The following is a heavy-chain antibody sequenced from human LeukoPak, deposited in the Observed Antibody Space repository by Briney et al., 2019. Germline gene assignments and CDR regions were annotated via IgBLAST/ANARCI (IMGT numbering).Heavy chain of an antibody. V-gene: IGHV3-21*01. Sequence: PGRSLRLSCAASGFTFSSYGMHWVRQAPGKGLEWVSPISGNSDYIFYANSVKGRFTISRDNAKNSLFLQMNTLRAEDTAVYYCVRDLPQTGYSYDYWGQGTLVTVSS. CDR2: ISGNSDYI. J-gene: IGHJ4*02. D-gene: IGHD5-18*01. CDR1: GFTFSSYG. CDR3: VRDLPQTGYSYDY.